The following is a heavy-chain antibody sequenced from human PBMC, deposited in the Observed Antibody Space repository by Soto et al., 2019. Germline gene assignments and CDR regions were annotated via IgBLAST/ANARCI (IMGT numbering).Heavy chain of an antibody. D-gene: IGHD3-10*01. V-gene: IGHV3-15*01. CDR1: GFTFSNAR. J-gene: IGHJ6*04. Sequence: GGSLTLSCAASGFTFSNARMSWGRKAPVEGLEWVGRIKSTTDGGTTHYAATVKLRFSISRFDSRHTLFLQLDSLTSDATGVYYCATDRKRSITMVLGDPTQRYYYYYGMDVWGEGTTVTVSS. CDR2: IKSTTDGGTT. CDR3: ATDRKRSITMVLGDPTQRYYYYYGMDV.